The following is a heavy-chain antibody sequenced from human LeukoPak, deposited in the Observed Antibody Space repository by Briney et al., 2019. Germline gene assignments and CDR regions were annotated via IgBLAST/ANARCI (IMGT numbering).Heavy chain of an antibody. CDR2: IDPRDSYT. Sequence: GESLKISCEVSGYNFITCLITWVRQMPGKGLEWMGRIDPRDSYTNYSPSFQDHVTISADMSISTAYLQWSSLKASDTAIYYCARGPGRCTGGNCYFDYWGQGTLVTVSS. J-gene: IGHJ4*02. V-gene: IGHV5-10-1*01. CDR1: GYNFITCL. D-gene: IGHD2-8*02. CDR3: ARGPGRCTGGNCYFDY.